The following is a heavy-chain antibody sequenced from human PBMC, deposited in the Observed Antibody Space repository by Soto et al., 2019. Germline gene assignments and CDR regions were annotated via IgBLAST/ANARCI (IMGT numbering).Heavy chain of an antibody. V-gene: IGHV1-18*01. Sequence: QVQLVQSGAEMKNPGASVKVSCKASGYTFTSYGSSWVRQAPGQGLEWMGWISGFNDDKNHAQKLQGRVTMTKDTSTCKAYMELRSLKSDDTAVYYCARSGSYYPARNWFGPWGQGTLVTVSS. D-gene: IGHD3-10*01. CDR1: GYTFTSYG. CDR2: ISGFNDDK. CDR3: ARSGSYYPARNWFGP. J-gene: IGHJ5*02.